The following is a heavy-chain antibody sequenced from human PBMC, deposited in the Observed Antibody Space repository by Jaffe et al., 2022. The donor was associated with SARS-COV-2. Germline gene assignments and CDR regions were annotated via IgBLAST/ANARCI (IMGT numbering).Heavy chain of an antibody. Sequence: QVQLVQSGAEVKKPGAAVKVSCQGFGYTFITYPMHWVRQAPGQRLEWMGWIDTGNGNTKYSQRFQGRITITRDRSASTVYMELTSLRSEDTAVYYCATRVDYGSGTFVWGQGTTVTVSS. CDR3: ATRVDYGSGTFV. CDR2: IDTGNGNT. J-gene: IGHJ6*02. V-gene: IGHV1-3*04. CDR1: GYTFITYP. D-gene: IGHD3-10*01.